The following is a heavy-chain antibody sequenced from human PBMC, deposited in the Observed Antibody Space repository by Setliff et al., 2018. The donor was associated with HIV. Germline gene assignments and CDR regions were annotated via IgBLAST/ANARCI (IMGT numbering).Heavy chain of an antibody. CDR1: GGSIGTYY. CDR2: IYTSGST. J-gene: IGHJ3*02. V-gene: IGHV4-4*07. CDR3: ARGTYYYDSSGFRDAFDI. Sequence: PSETLSLTCTVSGGSIGTYYWSWIRQPAGKGLEWIGRIYTSGSTNYNPSIKSRVTMSVDTSKNQFSLKLSSVTAADTAVYYCARGTYYYDSSGFRDAFDIWGQGTMVTVSS. D-gene: IGHD3-22*01.